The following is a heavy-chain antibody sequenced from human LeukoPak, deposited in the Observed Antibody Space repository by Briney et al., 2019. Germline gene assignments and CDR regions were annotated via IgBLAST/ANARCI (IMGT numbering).Heavy chain of an antibody. CDR1: GFTFSSYA. Sequence: GGSLRLSCAASGFTFSSYAMSWVRQAPGKGLEWVSAISGSGGSTYYADSVKGRFTISRDNAKNSLYLQMNSLRAEDTAVYYCARALAAAGTPLDYWGQGTLVTVSS. V-gene: IGHV3-23*01. CDR3: ARALAAAGTPLDY. J-gene: IGHJ4*02. D-gene: IGHD6-13*01. CDR2: ISGSGGST.